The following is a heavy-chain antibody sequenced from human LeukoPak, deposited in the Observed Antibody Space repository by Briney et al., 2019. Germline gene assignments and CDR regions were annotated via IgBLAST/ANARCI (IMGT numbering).Heavy chain of an antibody. Sequence: SETLSLTGTVFGGSLRGPYWSWIRHPQGKRLKWIEYVSYTGRTKYNPSLQSRVTISIDTSKSQFSLKLTSVTSADTAVYSCARLLDNDISGDPDTFDVWGQGTTVIVSS. CDR3: ARLLDNDISGDPDTFDV. CDR2: VSYTGRT. CDR1: GGSLRGPY. D-gene: IGHD3-22*01. V-gene: IGHV4-59*11. J-gene: IGHJ3*01.